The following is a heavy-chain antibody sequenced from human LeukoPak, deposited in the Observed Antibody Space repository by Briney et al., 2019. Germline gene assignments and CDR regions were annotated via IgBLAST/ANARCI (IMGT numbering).Heavy chain of an antibody. V-gene: IGHV4-59*01. Sequence: PSETLSLTCTVSGGSISSYYWSWIRQPPGKGLEWIGYIYYSGSTNYNPSLKSRVTISVDASKNQFSLKLSSVTAADTAVYYCARDRNNPSDAFDIWGQGTMVTVSS. D-gene: IGHD1-14*01. CDR1: GGSISSYY. CDR3: ARDRNNPSDAFDI. J-gene: IGHJ3*02. CDR2: IYYSGST.